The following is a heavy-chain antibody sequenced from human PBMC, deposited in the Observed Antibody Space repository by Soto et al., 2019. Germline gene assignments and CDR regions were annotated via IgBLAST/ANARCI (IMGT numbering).Heavy chain of an antibody. D-gene: IGHD3-10*01. V-gene: IGHV1-8*01. CDR2: MNPNSGNT. Sequence: QVQLVQSGAEVKKPGASAKVSCKASGYTFTRYDINWVRQATGHGLEWMGWMNPNSGNTGYEQNCQGRVTTTRNTSLSTAYKELSSLRSEDTAVYYWARAGGEGRAVWGQGTTVTVSS. CDR1: GYTFTRYD. CDR3: ARAGGEGRAV. J-gene: IGHJ6*02.